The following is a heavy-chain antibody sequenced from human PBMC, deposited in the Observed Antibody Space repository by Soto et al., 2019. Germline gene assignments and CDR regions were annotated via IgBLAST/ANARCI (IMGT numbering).Heavy chain of an antibody. D-gene: IGHD3-22*01. CDR2: IFPSDSDT. V-gene: IGHV5-51*01. CDR1: GYRFTSDW. J-gene: IGHJ5*02. Sequence: AGESLKISCRTSGYRFTSDWNAWVRQMPGKGLEWMGIIFPSDSDTRYSPSFQGQVTISADRSTSTVFLQWASLKASDTAVYFCARKDKSGYFNWFDPWGQGTLVTVSS. CDR3: ARKDKSGYFNWFDP.